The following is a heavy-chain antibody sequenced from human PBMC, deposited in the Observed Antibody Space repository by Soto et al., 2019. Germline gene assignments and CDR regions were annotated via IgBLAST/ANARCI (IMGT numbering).Heavy chain of an antibody. V-gene: IGHV1-69*06. Sequence: SVKVSCKASGGTFSSYAISWVRQAPGQGLEWMGGIIPIFGTANYAQKFQGRVTITADKSTSTAYMELGSLRSEGTAVYYCARGSTRLWYFDYWGQGTLVTVSS. CDR1: GGTFSSYA. CDR3: ARGSTRLWYFDY. D-gene: IGHD2-21*01. J-gene: IGHJ4*02. CDR2: IIPIFGTA.